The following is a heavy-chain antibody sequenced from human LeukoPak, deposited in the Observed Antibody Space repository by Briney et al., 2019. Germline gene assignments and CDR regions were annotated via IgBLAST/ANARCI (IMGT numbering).Heavy chain of an antibody. CDR1: GFTFNDYD. J-gene: IGHJ4*02. CDR3: GRGFPPLRSSSSGDL. D-gene: IGHD3-10*01. V-gene: IGHV3-21*01. CDR2: NSGFSTHI. Sequence: GGPLSLSCSASGFTFNDYDMIWLRQAPGKGVEWVSSNSGFSTHILYGDSVKGRFSISRDNAKTSVYLHRMSLGVEDAAIYYCGRGFPPLRSSSSGDLWGQGILVTVSS.